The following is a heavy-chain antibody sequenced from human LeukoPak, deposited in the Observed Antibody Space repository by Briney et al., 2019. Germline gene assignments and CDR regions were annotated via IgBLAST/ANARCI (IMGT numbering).Heavy chain of an antibody. CDR3: ARDQVGCGGDCYGDAFDL. D-gene: IGHD2-21*02. CDR2: LYADGGT. Sequence: PGGSLRLSCAASGVIVSSNYMNWVRQAPGKGLEWVSVLYADGGTAYSDSVKGRFTVSRDNSKNTLYLQMNSLRVEDTAVYYCARDQVGCGGDCYGDAFDLWGQGTLVTVS. V-gene: IGHV3-66*01. CDR1: GVIVSSNY. J-gene: IGHJ3*01.